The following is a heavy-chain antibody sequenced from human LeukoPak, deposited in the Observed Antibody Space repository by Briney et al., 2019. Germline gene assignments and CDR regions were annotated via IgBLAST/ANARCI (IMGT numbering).Heavy chain of an antibody. CDR1: GFTFSSYS. J-gene: IGHJ3*02. CDR2: ISSRSSYI. V-gene: IGHV3-21*01. Sequence: GGSLRLSCAASGFTFSSYSMNWVRQAPGKGLEWVSSISSRSSYIYYADSVKGRFTISRDNAKNSLYLQMNSLRAEDTAVYYCARDRPKDAFDIWGQGTMVTVSS. CDR3: ARDRPKDAFDI.